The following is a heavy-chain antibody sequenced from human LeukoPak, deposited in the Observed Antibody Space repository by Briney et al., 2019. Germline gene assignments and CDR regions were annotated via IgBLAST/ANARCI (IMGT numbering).Heavy chain of an antibody. Sequence: PGGTLRLPCAASGFPLHTYAMHWVRQASGKGLEWVAVISPDGNNEHFADSVKGRFTITRDKSKSTLYMQVNSPRPEDTAVFYCARGQVLLEGYFYYMDVWGKGTTVTVSS. V-gene: IGHV3-30*01. D-gene: IGHD2-2*01. CDR3: ARGQVLLEGYFYYMDV. CDR2: ISPDGNNE. CDR1: GFPLHTYA. J-gene: IGHJ6*03.